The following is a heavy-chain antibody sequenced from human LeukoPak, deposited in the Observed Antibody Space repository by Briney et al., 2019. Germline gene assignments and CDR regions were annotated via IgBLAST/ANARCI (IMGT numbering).Heavy chain of an antibody. V-gene: IGHV1-2*02. CDR1: GYTFTVYY. J-gene: IGHJ5*02. Sequence: ASVKVSFKASGYTFTVYYMHWVRQAPGQGLEWMGWINPNSGGTNYAQKFQGRVTMTRDTSISTAYMELSRLRSDDTAVYYCARDSSGWSRGFDPWGQGILVTVSS. D-gene: IGHD6-19*01. CDR3: ARDSSGWSRGFDP. CDR2: INPNSGGT.